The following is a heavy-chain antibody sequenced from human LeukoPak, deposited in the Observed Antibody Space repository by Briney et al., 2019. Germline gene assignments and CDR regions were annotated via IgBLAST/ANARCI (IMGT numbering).Heavy chain of an antibody. Sequence: ASVKVSCKASGYPFTRYGINWVRQAPGQGLEWMGWISTYDGNTKSAEKLQGRVTMIKDTSTSTAYMELRSLLSDDTAVYYCARDGQEWPSEAGSWGRGTLVTVSS. V-gene: IGHV1-18*01. J-gene: IGHJ4*02. CDR1: GYPFTRYG. CDR2: ISTYDGNT. D-gene: IGHD3-3*01. CDR3: ARDGQEWPSEAGS.